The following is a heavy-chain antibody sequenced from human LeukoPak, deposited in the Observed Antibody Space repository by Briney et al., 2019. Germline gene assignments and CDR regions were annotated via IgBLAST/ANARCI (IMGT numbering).Heavy chain of an antibody. CDR2: IYYSGNT. CDR1: GGSISSSSYY. V-gene: IGHV4-39*01. Sequence: SETLSLTCTVSGGSISSSSYYWGWIRQPPGKGLEWIGSIYYSGNTYYNPSLKSRVTISVDTSKNQFSLKLSSVTAADTAVYYCARSGYSSGWDVLLGNYYYYMDVWGKGTTVTISS. D-gene: IGHD6-19*01. J-gene: IGHJ6*03. CDR3: ARSGYSSGWDVLLGNYYYYMDV.